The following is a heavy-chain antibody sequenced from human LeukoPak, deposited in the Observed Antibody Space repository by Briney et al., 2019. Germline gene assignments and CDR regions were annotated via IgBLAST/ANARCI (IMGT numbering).Heavy chain of an antibody. V-gene: IGHV4-61*02. Sequence: KSSETLSLTCTVSGGSTSSGSYYWSWIRQPAGKGLEWIGRIYTSGSTNYNPSLKSRVTISVDTSKNQFSLKLSSVTAADTAVYYCARDTYYYDSSGYALFDYWGQGTLVTVSS. CDR1: GGSTSSGSYY. CDR2: IYTSGST. CDR3: ARDTYYYDSSGYALFDY. D-gene: IGHD3-22*01. J-gene: IGHJ4*02.